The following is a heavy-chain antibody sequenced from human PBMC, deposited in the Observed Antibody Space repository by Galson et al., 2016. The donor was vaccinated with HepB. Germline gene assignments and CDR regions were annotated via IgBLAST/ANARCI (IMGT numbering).Heavy chain of an antibody. CDR1: GYIFTSNW. CDR2: IFPGDSDT. Sequence: QSGAEVEKPGESLRISCKGSGYIFTSNWIGWVRQVPGKGLEWMGTIFPGDSDTTYRPSFQGPVTISADESISTAYLQWSSLKASDSAIYYCTRLTSFGWADWGQGTLVTGSS. J-gene: IGHJ4*02. V-gene: IGHV5-51*01. D-gene: IGHD6-19*01. CDR3: TRLTSFGWAD.